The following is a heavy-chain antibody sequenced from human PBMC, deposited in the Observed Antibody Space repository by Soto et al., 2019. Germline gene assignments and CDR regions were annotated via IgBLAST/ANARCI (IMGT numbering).Heavy chain of an antibody. CDR1: GGSISSYY. D-gene: IGHD6-6*01. J-gene: IGHJ5*02. CDR2: IYYSGST. CDR3: AREIEYSSSSLWFDP. V-gene: IGHV4-59*01. Sequence: QVQLQESGPGLVKPSETLSLTCTVSGGSISSYYWSWIRQPPGKGLEWIGYIYYSGSTNYNPSLTSRVSISVDTSKNQFSLKLSSVIAADTAVYYCAREIEYSSSSLWFDPWGQGTLVTVSS.